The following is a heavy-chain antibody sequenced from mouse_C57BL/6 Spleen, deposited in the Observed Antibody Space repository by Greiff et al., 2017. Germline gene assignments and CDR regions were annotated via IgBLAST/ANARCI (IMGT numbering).Heavy chain of an antibody. CDR2: IYWDDDK. CDR3: ARRRELGVFAY. V-gene: IGHV8-12*01. CDR1: GFSLSTSGMG. J-gene: IGHJ3*01. D-gene: IGHD4-1*01. Sequence: QVQLKQSGPGILQSSQTLSLTCSFSGFSLSTSGMGVSWIRQPSGKGLEWLAHIYWDDDKRYNPSLKSRLTISKDTSRNQVFLKITSVDTADTATYYCARRRELGVFAYWGQGTLVTVSA.